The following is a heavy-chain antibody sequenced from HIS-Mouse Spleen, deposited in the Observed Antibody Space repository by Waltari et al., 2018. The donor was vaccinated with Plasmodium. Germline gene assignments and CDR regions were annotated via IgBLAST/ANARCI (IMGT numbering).Heavy chain of an antibody. V-gene: IGHV4-39*07. Sequence: QLQLQESGPGLVKPSETLSLTCTVSRGPISSSRYSWGGVRQPPGKGLEWIGSIYYRGSTYYNPSLKSRVTISVDTSKNQFSLKLSSVTAADTAVYYCARDRITGTSYFDYWGQGTLVTVSS. CDR1: RGPISSSRYS. J-gene: IGHJ4*02. CDR3: ARDRITGTSYFDY. D-gene: IGHD1-7*01. CDR2: IYYRGST.